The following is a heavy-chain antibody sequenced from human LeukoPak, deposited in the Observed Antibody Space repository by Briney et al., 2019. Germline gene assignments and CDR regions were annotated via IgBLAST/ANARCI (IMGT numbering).Heavy chain of an antibody. Sequence: GGSLRLSCAASGFTFSSYAMSWVRLAPGKGLEWVSAISGSGDTTYYADSVKGRFTISRDNSKNTLYLQLSTLRAEDTAVYYCTKGRSCANGICYSWFPEIWRQGTMVTVSS. D-gene: IGHD2-8*01. V-gene: IGHV3-23*01. J-gene: IGHJ3*02. CDR1: GFTFSSYA. CDR2: ISGSGDTT. CDR3: TKGRSCANGICYSWFPEI.